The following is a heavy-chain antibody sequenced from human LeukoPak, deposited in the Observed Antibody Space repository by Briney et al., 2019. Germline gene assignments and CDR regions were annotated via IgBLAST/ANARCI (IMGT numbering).Heavy chain of an antibody. CDR1: GFAFSSHA. CDR2: ISYDENTK. V-gene: IGHV3-30*04. Sequence: PGRSLRLSCAASGFAFSSHAMHWVRQAPGKGLEWVAVISYDENTKYYADPVKGRFTISRDNSRNTLYLQMNSLRADDTALYYCARDLYSSSSVNWFDPWGQGTLVTVSS. CDR3: ARDLYSSSSVNWFDP. D-gene: IGHD6-6*01. J-gene: IGHJ5*02.